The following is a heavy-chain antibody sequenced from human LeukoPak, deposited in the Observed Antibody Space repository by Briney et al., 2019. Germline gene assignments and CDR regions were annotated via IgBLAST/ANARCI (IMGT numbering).Heavy chain of an antibody. V-gene: IGHV1-69*13. CDR2: IIPIFGTA. CDR3: ARATHGYSSGWYAY. D-gene: IGHD6-19*01. CDR1: GGTFSSYA. Sequence: SVKVSCKASGGTFSSYAISWVRQAPGQGLEWMGGIIPIFGTANYAQKFQGRVTITADESTGTAYMELSSLRSEDTAVYYCARATHGYSSGWYAYWGQGTLVTVSS. J-gene: IGHJ4*02.